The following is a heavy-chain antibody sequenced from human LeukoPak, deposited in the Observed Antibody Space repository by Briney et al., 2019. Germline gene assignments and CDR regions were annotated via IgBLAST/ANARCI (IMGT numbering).Heavy chain of an antibody. CDR3: ARDRRGTPFDY. CDR2: IYYSGST. J-gene: IGHJ4*02. Sequence: SETLSLTCTVSGGSISSYYWSWIRQPPGKGLEWIGYIYYSGSTYYNPSLKSRVTISVDTSKNQFSLKLSSVTAADTAVYYCARDRRGTPFDYWGQGTLVTVSS. V-gene: IGHV4-59*12. D-gene: IGHD2-15*01. CDR1: GGSISSYY.